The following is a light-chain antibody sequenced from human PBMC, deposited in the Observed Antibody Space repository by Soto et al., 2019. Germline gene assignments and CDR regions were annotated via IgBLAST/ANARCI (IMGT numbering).Light chain of an antibody. CDR3: HPCGTSPLT. J-gene: IGKJ2*01. V-gene: IGKV3-20*01. CDR2: ATS. CDR1: ETICRAY. Sequence: IVLTQSPGTLSLSPGERATVSCRASETICRAYFAWYQHRPGRTPRLVLSATSNRAAGIPDRFGGSGSGADFTLTISGVEPEDFAVYYCHPCGTSPLTFGQGTKLEI.